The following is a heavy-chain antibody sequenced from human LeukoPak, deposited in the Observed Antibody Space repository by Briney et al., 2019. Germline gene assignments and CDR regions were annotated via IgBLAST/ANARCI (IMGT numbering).Heavy chain of an antibody. CDR2: IWYDGSNK. V-gene: IGHV3-33*01. Sequence: PGGSLRLSCAASGFTFSSYGMHWVRQAPGKGLEWVAVIWYDGSNKYYADSVKGRFTISRDNSKNTLYLQMNSLRAEDTAVYYCARDGDSSGFYYYGMDVWGQGTTVTVSS. D-gene: IGHD6-19*01. CDR3: ARDGDSSGFYYYGMDV. CDR1: GFTFSSYG. J-gene: IGHJ6*02.